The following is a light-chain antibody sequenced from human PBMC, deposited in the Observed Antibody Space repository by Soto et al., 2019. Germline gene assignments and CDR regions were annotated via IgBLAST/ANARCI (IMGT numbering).Light chain of an antibody. V-gene: IGKV1-9*01. J-gene: IGKJ4*01. CDR2: DAS. Sequence: DIQLTQSPSFLSASVGDRVTITCRASRDISSYLAWYQQKPGKAPKLLIYDASTLQSGVPSRFRGSGSGTEFNLTISSLQPEDFATYSCQQLDSYPIGTFGGGTKVEIK. CDR1: RDISSY. CDR3: QQLDSYPIGT.